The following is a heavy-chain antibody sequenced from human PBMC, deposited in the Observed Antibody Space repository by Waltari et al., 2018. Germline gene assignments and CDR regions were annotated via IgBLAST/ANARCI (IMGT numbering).Heavy chain of an antibody. J-gene: IGHJ5*02. D-gene: IGHD6-19*01. CDR2: IIPILGIA. V-gene: IGHV1-69*02. CDR1: GGTFSSYT. CDR3: RDNIAVDMYNWFDP. Sequence: QVQLVQSGAEVKKPGSSVKVYCKASGGTFSSYTISWVRQAPGQGLEWMGRIIPILGIANYAQKFQGRVTITADKSTSTAYMELSSLRSEDTAVYYSRDNIAVDMYNWFDPWGQGTLVTVSS.